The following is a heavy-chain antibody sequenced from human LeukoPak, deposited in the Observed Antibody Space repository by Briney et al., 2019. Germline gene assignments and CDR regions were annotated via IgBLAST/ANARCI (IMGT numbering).Heavy chain of an antibody. V-gene: IGHV3-23*01. CDR1: GFTFYSYA. D-gene: IGHD4-17*01. Sequence: GGSLRLSCAASGFTFYSYAMGWVRQSPGKGLEWVSAIGASGYRTFYADSVKGRFTISRDNSKNTLYLQMNSLRAEDTAVYYCAKSGRDGDYGWGQGTLVTVSS. CDR3: AKSGRDGDYG. J-gene: IGHJ4*02. CDR2: IGASGYRT.